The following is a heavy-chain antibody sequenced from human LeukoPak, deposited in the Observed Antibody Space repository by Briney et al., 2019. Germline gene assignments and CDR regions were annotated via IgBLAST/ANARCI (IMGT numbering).Heavy chain of an antibody. CDR2: IIPIFGTA. V-gene: IGHV1-69*13. CDR1: GGTFSSYA. Sequence: SVKVSFKASGGTFSSYAISWVRQAPGQGLEWMGGIIPIFGTANYAQKFQGRVTITADESTSTAYMELSSLRSEDTAVYYCARDPPPNWNDRGWFDPWGQGTLVTVSS. D-gene: IGHD1-20*01. CDR3: ARDPPPNWNDRGWFDP. J-gene: IGHJ5*02.